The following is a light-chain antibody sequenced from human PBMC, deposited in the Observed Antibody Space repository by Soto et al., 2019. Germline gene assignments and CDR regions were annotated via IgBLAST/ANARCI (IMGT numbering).Light chain of an antibody. CDR1: QSISSW. Sequence: DIEMTQSPSTLSASVGDRVTITCRASQSISSWLAWYQQKPGKAPKFLIYDASTLESGVPSRFSGSGSGTEFTLTISSLQPDDFATYYCQQYNSYPLTFGGGTKVEIK. V-gene: IGKV1-5*01. J-gene: IGKJ4*01. CDR3: QQYNSYPLT. CDR2: DAS.